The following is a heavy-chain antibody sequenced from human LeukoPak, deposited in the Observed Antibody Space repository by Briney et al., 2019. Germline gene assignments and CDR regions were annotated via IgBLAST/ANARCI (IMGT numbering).Heavy chain of an antibody. CDR3: ASRTARPAGIDY. J-gene: IGHJ4*02. Sequence: PGGSLRLSCAASGFPFVTYWMHWVRQAPGKGLVWVSHLNTDGSSPTYGDSAKGRFTVSRDNAKSTLFLQLNSLRVEDTAVYYCASRTARPAGIDYWGQGTLVTVSS. CDR2: LNTDGSSP. D-gene: IGHD2-2*01. CDR1: GFPFVTYW. V-gene: IGHV3-74*01.